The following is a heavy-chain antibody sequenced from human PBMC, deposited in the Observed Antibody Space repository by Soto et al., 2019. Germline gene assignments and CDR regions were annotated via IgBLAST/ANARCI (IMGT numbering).Heavy chain of an antibody. V-gene: IGHV3-7*05. D-gene: IGHD5-18*01. CDR1: GFTFRTYW. CDR2: INLDGSEK. Sequence: EVQLVESGGGLVQPGGSLRLSCAASGFTFRTYWLSWVRQVPGKGLERVANINLDGSEKNYVDSVKGRFTISRDNARNPLYLQMSSLRAEDTALYYCARDGSTSWYSYDYHGMDVWGQGTTVTVSS. CDR3: ARDGSTSWYSYDYHGMDV. J-gene: IGHJ6*02.